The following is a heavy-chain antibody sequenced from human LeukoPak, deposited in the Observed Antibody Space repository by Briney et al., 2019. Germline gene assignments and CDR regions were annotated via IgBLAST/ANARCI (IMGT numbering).Heavy chain of an antibody. Sequence: GGSLRLSCAASGFTFRNYGMHWVRQAPGKGLEWVAIIWYDGSKNYYADSVKGRFTISRENFNNTLYLQMNSLRAEDTALYYCARAPYTTGRSFYFDSWVQATIATVPS. CDR2: IWYDGSKN. CDR3: ARAPYTTGRSFYFDS. J-gene: IGHJ4*02. D-gene: IGHD2-2*02. V-gene: IGHV3-33*01. CDR1: GFTFRNYG.